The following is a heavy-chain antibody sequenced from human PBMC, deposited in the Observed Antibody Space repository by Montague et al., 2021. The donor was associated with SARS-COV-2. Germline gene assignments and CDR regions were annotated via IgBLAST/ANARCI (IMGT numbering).Heavy chain of an antibody. Sequence: PALVKPTQTLTLTCTFSGFSLSTRGVGVGWIRQPPGKALEWLALIYWDDDERCSPSLESRLTISKDNSKNQVVLTMTKMAPVDTATYYCAHTKAPAGDRWFDPWGQGTPVTVSS. J-gene: IGHJ5*02. D-gene: IGHD6-13*01. CDR1: GFSLSTRGVG. CDR3: AHTKAPAGDRWFDP. CDR2: IYWDDDE. V-gene: IGHV2-5*02.